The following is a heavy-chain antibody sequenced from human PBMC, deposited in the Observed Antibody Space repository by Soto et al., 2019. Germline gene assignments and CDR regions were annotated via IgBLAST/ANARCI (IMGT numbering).Heavy chain of an antibody. J-gene: IGHJ6*02. CDR1: GGTFSSYA. D-gene: IGHD2-15*01. V-gene: IGHV1-69*06. CDR3: AVLVVVAARDV. CDR2: IIPIFGTA. Sequence: GASVKVSCKASGGTFSSYAISWVRQAPGQGLEWMGGIIPIFGTANYAQKFQGRVTITADKSTSTAYMELSSLRSEDTAVYYCAVLVVVAARDVWGQGTTVTVSS.